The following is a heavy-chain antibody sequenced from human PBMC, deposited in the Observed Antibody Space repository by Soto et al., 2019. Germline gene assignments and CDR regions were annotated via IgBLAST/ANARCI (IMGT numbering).Heavy chain of an antibody. CDR2: ISGSGGST. CDR3: AKDRMIVVVITTVGAFDI. CDR1: GFTFSSYA. V-gene: IGHV3-23*01. J-gene: IGHJ3*02. Sequence: PVGSLRLSCAASGFTFSSYAMSWVRQAPGKGLEWVSAISGSGGSTYYADSVKGRFTISRDNSKNTLYLQMNSLRAEDTAVYYCAKDRMIVVVITTVGAFDIWGQGTMVTVSS. D-gene: IGHD3-22*01.